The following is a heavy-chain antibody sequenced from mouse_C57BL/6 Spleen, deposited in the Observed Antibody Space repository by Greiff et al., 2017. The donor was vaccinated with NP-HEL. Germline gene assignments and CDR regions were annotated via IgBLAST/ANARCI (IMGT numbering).Heavy chain of an antibody. CDR2: IDPSDSYT. Sequence: VQLQQPGAELVMPGASVKLSCKASGYTFTSYWMHWVKQRPGQGLEWIGEIDPSDSYTNYNQKFKGKSTLTVDKSSSTAYMQLSSLTSEDSAVYYCARREGYDYDDYYAMDYWGQGTSVTVSS. D-gene: IGHD2-4*01. J-gene: IGHJ4*01. CDR3: ARREGYDYDDYYAMDY. CDR1: GYTFTSYW. V-gene: IGHV1-69*01.